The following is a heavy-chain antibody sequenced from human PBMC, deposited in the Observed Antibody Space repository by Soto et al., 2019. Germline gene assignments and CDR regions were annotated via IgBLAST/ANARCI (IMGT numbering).Heavy chain of an antibody. V-gene: IGHV1-69*01. Sequence: QVQLVQSGAEVQKPGSSVKVSCKASGGTFSSYAISWVRQAPGQGLEWMGGIIPIFGTANYAQKFQGRVTITADESTSTAYMELSSLRSEDTAVYYCARGMGVGATANTTWFDPWGQGTLVTVSS. J-gene: IGHJ5*02. CDR1: GGTFSSYA. D-gene: IGHD1-26*01. CDR3: ARGMGVGATANTTWFDP. CDR2: IIPIFGTA.